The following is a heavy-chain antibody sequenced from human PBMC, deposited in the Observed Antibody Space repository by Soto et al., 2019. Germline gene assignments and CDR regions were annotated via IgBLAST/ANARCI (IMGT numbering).Heavy chain of an antibody. CDR2: IYYSGST. CDR3: ARAPVVAAFDI. CDR1: GGSISSYY. V-gene: IGHV4-59*01. J-gene: IGHJ3*02. Sequence: KASETLSLTCTVSGGSISSYYWSWIRQPPGKGLEWIGYIYYSGSTNYNPSLKSRVTISVDTSKNQFSLKLSSVTAADTAVYYCARAPVVAAFDIWGQGTMVTVSS. D-gene: IGHD2-15*01.